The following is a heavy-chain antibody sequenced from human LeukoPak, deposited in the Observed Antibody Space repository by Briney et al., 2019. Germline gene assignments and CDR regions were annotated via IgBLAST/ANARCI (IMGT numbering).Heavy chain of an antibody. V-gene: IGHV7-4-1*02. CDR1: GYTFTSYA. CDR3: ARDQRRGYCSSTSCSPRFDP. Sequence: GASVKVSCKASGYTFTSYAMNWVRQAPGQGLEWMGWINTNTGNPTYAQGFTGRFVFFLDTSVSTAYLQISSLKAEDTAVYYCARDQRRGYCSSTSCSPRFDPWGQGTLVTVSS. D-gene: IGHD2-2*01. CDR2: INTNTGNP. J-gene: IGHJ5*02.